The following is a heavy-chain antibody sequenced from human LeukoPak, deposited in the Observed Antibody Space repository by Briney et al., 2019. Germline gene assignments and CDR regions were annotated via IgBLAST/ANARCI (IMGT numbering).Heavy chain of an antibody. J-gene: IGHJ4*02. CDR1: GYTFTSYY. CDR2: INPSGGST. V-gene: IGHV1-46*01. CDR3: ARDEFSGWYFGY. D-gene: IGHD6-19*01. Sequence: ASVKVSSKASGYTFTSYYMHWVRQAPGQGLEWMGIINPSGGSTSYAQKFQGRVTMTRDTSTSTVYMELSSLRSEDTAVYYCARDEFSGWYFGYWGQGTLVTVSS.